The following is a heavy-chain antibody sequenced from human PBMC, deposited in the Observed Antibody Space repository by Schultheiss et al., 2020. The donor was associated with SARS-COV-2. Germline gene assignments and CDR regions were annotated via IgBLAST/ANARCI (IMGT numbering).Heavy chain of an antibody. CDR1: GYTFIAYF. CDR2: INPNSGGT. Sequence: ASVKVSCKTSGYTFIAYFIYWVRQAPGQGLEWMGWINPNSGGTNYAQKFQGRVTMTRDTSISTAYMELSRLRSDDTAVYYCATGTPDCSGGSCYSALSFYGMDVWGQGTTVTVSS. J-gene: IGHJ6*02. V-gene: IGHV1-2*02. CDR3: ATGTPDCSGGSCYSALSFYGMDV. D-gene: IGHD2-15*01.